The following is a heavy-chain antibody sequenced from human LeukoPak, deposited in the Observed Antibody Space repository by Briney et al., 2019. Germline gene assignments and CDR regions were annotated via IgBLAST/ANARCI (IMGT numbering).Heavy chain of an antibody. J-gene: IGHJ4*02. CDR1: GGSFSGYY. Sequence: PPETLSLTCAVYGGSFSGYYWSWIRQPPGKGLEWIGEINHSGSTNYNPSLKSRVTISVDTSKNQFSPKLSSVTAADTAVYYCARERYSSGWYIDYWGQGTLVTVSS. CDR2: INHSGST. CDR3: ARERYSSGWYIDY. V-gene: IGHV4-34*01. D-gene: IGHD6-19*01.